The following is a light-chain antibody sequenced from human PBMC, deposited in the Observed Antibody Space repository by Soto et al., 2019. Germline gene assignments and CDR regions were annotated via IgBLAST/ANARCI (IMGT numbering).Light chain of an antibody. CDR3: CSYVGSSNWV. V-gene: IGLV2-23*01. CDR1: SSDVGSYNL. CDR2: EGS. J-gene: IGLJ3*02. Sequence: QSALTQPASVSGSPGQSITISCTGTSSDVGSYNLVSWYQHHPGKAPKLMIYEGSKRPSGVSNRFSGSKSGNTASLTISGLQAEDEADYYCCSYVGSSNWVFGGGTQLTVL.